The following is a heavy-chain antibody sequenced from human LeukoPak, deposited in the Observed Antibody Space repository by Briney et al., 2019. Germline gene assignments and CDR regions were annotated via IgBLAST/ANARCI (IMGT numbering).Heavy chain of an antibody. CDR1: GFTFSSNV. J-gene: IGHJ4*02. CDR3: AKGRSAYDFDY. CDR2: ISGSGGGT. Sequence: GGSLRLSCAASGFTFSSNVMSWVRKAPGKGLEWVSAISGSGGGTYYADSVKGRFTISRDNSKNTLYMQMSSLRAEDTAVYYCAKGRSAYDFDYWGQGTLVTVSS. V-gene: IGHV3-23*01. D-gene: IGHD5-12*01.